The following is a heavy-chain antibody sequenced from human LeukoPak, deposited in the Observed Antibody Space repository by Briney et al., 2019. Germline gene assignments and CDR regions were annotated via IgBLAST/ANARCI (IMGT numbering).Heavy chain of an antibody. J-gene: IGHJ6*02. CDR1: GGSFSGYY. CDR3: ARALVAAAGTKPGMDV. CDR2: INHSGST. V-gene: IGHV4-34*01. Sequence: PSETLSLTCAVYGGSFSGYYWSWIRQPPGKGLEWIGEINHSGSTNYNPSLKSQVTISVDTSKNQFSLKLSSVTAADTAVYYCARALVAAAGTKPGMDVWGQGTTVTVSS. D-gene: IGHD6-13*01.